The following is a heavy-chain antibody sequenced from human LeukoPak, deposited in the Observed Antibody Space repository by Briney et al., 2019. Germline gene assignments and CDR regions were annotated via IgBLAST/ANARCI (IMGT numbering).Heavy chain of an antibody. Sequence: SETLSLTCTVSGGSISSYYWSWIRQPAGKGLEWIGRIYTSGSTNYNPSLKSRVTMSVDTSKNKLSLKRSSVTAADTAVYYCARWAVKGFDYWGQGTLVTVSS. V-gene: IGHV4-4*07. J-gene: IGHJ4*02. CDR3: ARWAVKGFDY. D-gene: IGHD4-17*01. CDR1: GGSISSYY. CDR2: IYTSGST.